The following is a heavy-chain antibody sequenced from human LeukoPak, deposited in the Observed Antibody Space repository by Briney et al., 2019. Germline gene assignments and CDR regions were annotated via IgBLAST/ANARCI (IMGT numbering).Heavy chain of an antibody. D-gene: IGHD3-10*01. V-gene: IGHV4-59*01. Sequence: PSETLSLTCTVSGGSISSYYWSWIRQPPGKGLEWIEYIYYSGSTNYNPSLKSRVTISVDTSKNQFSLKLSSVTAADTAVYYCARESPMVRGLFDYWGQGTLVTVSS. CDR1: GGSISSYY. J-gene: IGHJ4*02. CDR3: ARESPMVRGLFDY. CDR2: IYYSGST.